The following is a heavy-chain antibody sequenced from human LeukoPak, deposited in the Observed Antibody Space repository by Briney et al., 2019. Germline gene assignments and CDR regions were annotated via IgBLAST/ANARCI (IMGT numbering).Heavy chain of an antibody. CDR2: ISTSGGTI. CDR1: GFTFSSSS. V-gene: IGHV3-48*01. Sequence: GGSLRLSCAASGFTFSSSSMNWVRQAPEKGLEWVSYISTSGGTIYYADSVKGRFTISRDNARNSLYLQMDSLRAEDTAVYYCARHIPFDCWGQGTLVTVSS. CDR3: ARHIPFDC. D-gene: IGHD2-21*01. J-gene: IGHJ4*02.